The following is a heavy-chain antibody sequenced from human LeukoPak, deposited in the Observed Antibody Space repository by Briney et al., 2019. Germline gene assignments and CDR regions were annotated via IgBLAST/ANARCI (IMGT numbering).Heavy chain of an antibody. CDR2: IYWNDDK. CDR3: ARPLYYYDSSGGVNWFDP. V-gene: IGHV2-5*01. Sequence: SGPTLVNPTQTLTLTCTFSGFSLTTSGVGVGWLRQPPGKALEWLALIYWNDDKRYSPSLQSRLTITNDPSKNRVVLTMTTMAPVDTATYYCARPLYYYDSSGGVNWFDPWGQGTLVTVSS. CDR1: GFSLTTSGVG. D-gene: IGHD3-22*01. J-gene: IGHJ5*02.